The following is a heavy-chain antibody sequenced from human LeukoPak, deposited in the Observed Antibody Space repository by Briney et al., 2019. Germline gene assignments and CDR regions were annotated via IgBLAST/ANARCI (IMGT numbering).Heavy chain of an antibody. D-gene: IGHD3-10*01. CDR2: ISSSGSTI. V-gene: IGHV3-48*03. CDR1: GFTFSSYE. Sequence: GGXXGLSCAASGFTFSSYEMNWVRQAPGKGLEWVSYISSSGSTIYYADSVKGRFTISRDNAKNSLYLQMNSLRAEDTAVYYCAREGPMGAFDIWGQGTMVTVSS. CDR3: AREGPMGAFDI. J-gene: IGHJ3*02.